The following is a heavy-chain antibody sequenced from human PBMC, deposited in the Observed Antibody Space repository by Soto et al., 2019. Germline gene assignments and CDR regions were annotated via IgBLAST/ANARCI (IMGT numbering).Heavy chain of an antibody. V-gene: IGHV4-39*01. Sequence: SETLSLTCPVSCASINSTSYYWVWIRQPPGKGLEWIGSLYHSGSTYYNPSLKNQVTISVDTSENQFSLRLSSVTAAYTVVYYCARQVVDGAVAGSGSFDYWGQGTLVTVS. CDR2: LYHSGST. CDR3: ARQVVDGAVAGSGSFDY. CDR1: CASINSTSYY. D-gene: IGHD3-10*01. J-gene: IGHJ4*02.